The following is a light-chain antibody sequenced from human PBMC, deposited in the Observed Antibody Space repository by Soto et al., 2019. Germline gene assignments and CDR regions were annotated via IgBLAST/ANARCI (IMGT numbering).Light chain of an antibody. CDR2: AAS. CDR3: QHLNSYPT. V-gene: IGKV1-9*01. J-gene: IGKJ1*01. CDR1: QDISSY. Sequence: DIQLTQSPSFLSASVGDRVTITCRASQDISSYLAWYQQKPGKAPKLLIYAASTLQSGVPSRFSGSGSGTEFTLTISSLQPEDFATYYCQHLNSYPTFGQGTKVEIK.